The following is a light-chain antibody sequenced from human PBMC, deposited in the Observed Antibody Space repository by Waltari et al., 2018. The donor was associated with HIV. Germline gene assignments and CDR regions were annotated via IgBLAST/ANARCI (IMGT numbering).Light chain of an antibody. Sequence: DIQMTQSPSSLSASIGDTVIIPCRASQDISNSISWFQQQPGKVPKLLVHGAFILQRGVPSRFSGSGSGTDYTLTITCLQAEDFATYFCQQYFAVPLTFGGGTRVDIK. J-gene: IGKJ4*01. CDR3: QQYFAVPLT. CDR1: QDISNS. V-gene: IGKV1-NL1*01. CDR2: GAF.